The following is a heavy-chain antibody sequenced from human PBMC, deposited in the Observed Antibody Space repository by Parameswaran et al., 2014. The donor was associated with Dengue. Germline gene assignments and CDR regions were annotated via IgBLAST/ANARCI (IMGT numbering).Heavy chain of an antibody. CDR3: ARGGDYYDSSGSFY. V-gene: IGHV4-31*02. CDR2: IYYSGST. Sequence: WIRQPPGKGLEWIGYIYYSGSTYYNPSLKSRVTISVDTSKNQFSLKLSSVTAADTAVYYCARGGDYYDSSGSFYWGQGTLVTVSS. D-gene: IGHD3-22*01. J-gene: IGHJ4*02.